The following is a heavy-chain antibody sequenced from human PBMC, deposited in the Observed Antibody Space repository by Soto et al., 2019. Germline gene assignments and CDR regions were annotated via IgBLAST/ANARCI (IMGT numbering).Heavy chain of an antibody. CDR1: GGTFSSYA. CDR2: IIPIFGTA. J-gene: IGHJ4*02. V-gene: IGHV1-69*13. CDR3: HITGTTFPHFDY. D-gene: IGHD1-20*01. Sequence: ASVKVSCKASGGTFSSYAISWVRQAPGQGLEWMGGIIPIFGTANYAQKFQGRVTITADESASTAYMELSSLRSEATAVYYFHITGTTFPHFDYWGQGTLVTVSS.